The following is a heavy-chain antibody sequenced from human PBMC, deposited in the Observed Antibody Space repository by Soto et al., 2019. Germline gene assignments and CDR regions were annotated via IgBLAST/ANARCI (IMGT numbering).Heavy chain of an antibody. CDR1: GGTFSSYA. D-gene: IGHD6-13*01. CDR3: YSSSQATSSQFDL. V-gene: IGHV1-69*12. Sequence: QVQLVQSGAEVKKPGSSVKVSCKASGGTFSSYAISWVRQAPGQGLEWMGGIIPIFGTANYAKKFQGRVTITADESTSTAYMELSSLGTEDTAVYYWYSSSQATSSQFDLWGRGTLDTVSS. J-gene: IGHJ2*01. CDR2: IIPIFGTA.